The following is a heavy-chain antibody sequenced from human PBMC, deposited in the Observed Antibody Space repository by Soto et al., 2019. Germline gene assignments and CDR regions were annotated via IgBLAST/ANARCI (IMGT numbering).Heavy chain of an antibody. CDR2: ISGSGGST. J-gene: IGHJ6*02. D-gene: IGHD5-12*01. Sequence: PGGSLRLSCAASGFTFSSYAMSWVRQAPGKGLEWVSAISGSGGSTYYADSVKGRFTISRDNSKNTLYLQMNSLRAEDTAVYYCAKGGVGWLRFEFYYYGMDVWGQGTTVTVSS. CDR3: AKGGVGWLRFEFYYYGMDV. CDR1: GFTFSSYA. V-gene: IGHV3-23*01.